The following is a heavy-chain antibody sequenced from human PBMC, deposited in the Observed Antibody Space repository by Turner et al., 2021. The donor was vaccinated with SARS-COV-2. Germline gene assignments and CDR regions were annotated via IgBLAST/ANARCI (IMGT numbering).Heavy chain of an antibody. Sequence: QVQLVQSGAEVKKPGCSVKVSCRASGVTFSSYAISWVRQAPGQGLEWMGVIIPSFGTANYAQKFQGRVTITADESTSTAYMELSSLRSEDTAVYYCARARGVDYYDSSGQRFDPWGQGTLVTVSS. CDR3: ARARGVDYYDSSGQRFDP. CDR1: GVTFSSYA. CDR2: IIPSFGTA. J-gene: IGHJ5*02. D-gene: IGHD3-22*01. V-gene: IGHV1-69*01.